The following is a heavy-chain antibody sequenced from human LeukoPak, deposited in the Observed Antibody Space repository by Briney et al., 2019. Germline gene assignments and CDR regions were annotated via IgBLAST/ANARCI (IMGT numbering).Heavy chain of an antibody. J-gene: IGHJ4*02. CDR3: TRESYYYDSSPDY. CDR1: GFTFGDYA. V-gene: IGHV3-49*04. Sequence: GGSLRLSYTASGFTFGDYAMSWVRQAPGKGLEWVGFIRSKAYGGATEYAASVKDRFTISRDDSKSIAYLQMNTLKTEDTAVYYCTRESYYYDSSPDYWGQGTLVTVSS. D-gene: IGHD3-22*01. CDR2: IRSKAYGGAT.